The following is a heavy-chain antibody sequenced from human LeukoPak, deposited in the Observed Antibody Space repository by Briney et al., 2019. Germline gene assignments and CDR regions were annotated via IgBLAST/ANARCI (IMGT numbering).Heavy chain of an antibody. CDR3: AKTRVWRFDY. D-gene: IGHD3-3*01. CDR2: ISDSSA. V-gene: IGHV3-23*01. CDR1: GFTFRNYA. J-gene: IGHJ4*02. Sequence: SGGSLRLSCAASGFTFRNYAMSRVRQAPGKGLEWVSAISDSSAYYADSVKGRFAISRDISKNTLYLQMNSLRAEDTAVYYCAKTRVWRFDYWGQGTLVTVSS.